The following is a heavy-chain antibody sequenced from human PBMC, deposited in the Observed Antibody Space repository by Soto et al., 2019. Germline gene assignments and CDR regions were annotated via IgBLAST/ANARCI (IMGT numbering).Heavy chain of an antibody. CDR1: GGSISGYY. Sequence: LSLPCTVSGGSISGYYWTWIRQPPGKGLGWVGSLFYGGATDYNPSLKSRLTMSLDTSKNHSSLKLRSVTAADTAVYYCARHRGPAPVYWGQGTLVTVSS. D-gene: IGHD3-10*01. CDR3: ARHRGPAPVY. CDR2: LFYGGAT. J-gene: IGHJ4*02. V-gene: IGHV4-39*01.